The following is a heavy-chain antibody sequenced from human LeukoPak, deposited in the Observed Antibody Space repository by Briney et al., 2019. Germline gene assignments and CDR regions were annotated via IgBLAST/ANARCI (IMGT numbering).Heavy chain of an antibody. D-gene: IGHD3-10*01. CDR1: GYTFTGYY. Sequence: ASVKVSCKASGYTFTGYYMHWVRQAPGQGLEWMGWINPNSGGTNYAQKFQGRVTMTRDTSISTAYMELSRLRSDDTAVYYCARGLLNYYGSGAFDPWGQGTLVTVSS. V-gene: IGHV1-2*02. J-gene: IGHJ5*02. CDR2: INPNSGGT. CDR3: ARGLLNYYGSGAFDP.